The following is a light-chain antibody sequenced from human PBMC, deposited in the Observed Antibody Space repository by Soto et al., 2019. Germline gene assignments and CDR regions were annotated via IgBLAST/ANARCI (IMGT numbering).Light chain of an antibody. CDR3: SSYTSSSTLDYV. V-gene: IGLV2-14*01. CDR2: EVS. J-gene: IGLJ1*01. CDR1: SSDVGGYNY. Sequence: QSVLTQPASVSGSPGQSITISSTGTSSDVGGYNYVSWYQQHPGKAPKLMIYEVSNRPSGVSNRFSGSKSGNTASLTISGLQAEDAADYYCSSYTSSSTLDYVFGTGTKVTVL.